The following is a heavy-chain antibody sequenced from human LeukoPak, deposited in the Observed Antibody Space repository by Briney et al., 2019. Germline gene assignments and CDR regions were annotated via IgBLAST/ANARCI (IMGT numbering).Heavy chain of an antibody. CDR1: GFTFSSYW. D-gene: IGHD3-10*01. J-gene: IGHJ4*02. V-gene: IGHV3-23*01. CDR2: ISSNGRNT. Sequence: TGGSLRLSCAASGFTFSSYWMHWVRQAPGKGLEWVSAISSNGRNTYYADSVKGRFTISRDNSKNTMFLQMNSLRAGDTAIYYCAKDLDGAFDYWGQGTLVTVSS. CDR3: AKDLDGAFDY.